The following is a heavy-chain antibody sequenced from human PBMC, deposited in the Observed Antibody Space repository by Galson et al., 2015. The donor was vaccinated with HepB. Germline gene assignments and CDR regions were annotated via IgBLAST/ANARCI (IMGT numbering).Heavy chain of an antibody. V-gene: IGHV1-8*01. CDR1: GYTFTSYD. CDR2: MNPNSGNT. CDR3: ARGTVTTGYYYYYYYMDV. J-gene: IGHJ6*03. D-gene: IGHD4-17*01. Sequence: SVKVSCKASGYTFTSYDINWVRQATGQGLEWMGWMNPNSGNTGYAQKFQGRVTMTRNTSISTAYMELSSLRSEDTAVYYCARGTVTTGYYYYYYYMDVWGKGTTVTVSS.